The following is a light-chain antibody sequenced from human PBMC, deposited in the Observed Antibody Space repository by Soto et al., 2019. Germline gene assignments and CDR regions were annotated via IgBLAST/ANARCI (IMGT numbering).Light chain of an antibody. CDR2: EVS. CDR3: SSYTSSSTLV. CDR1: SSDVGGYNY. Sequence: QSVLTQPASVSGSPGQSITISCTGTSSDVGGYNYVSWYQQHPGKAPKLMIYEVSNRPSGVSYRFSGSKSGNTASLTISGLQAEDEGDYYRSSYTSSSTLVFGGGTKLTVL. V-gene: IGLV2-14*01. J-gene: IGLJ2*01.